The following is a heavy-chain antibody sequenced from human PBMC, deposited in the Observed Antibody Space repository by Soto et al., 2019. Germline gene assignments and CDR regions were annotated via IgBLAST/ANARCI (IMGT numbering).Heavy chain of an antibody. J-gene: IGHJ5*02. CDR2: IIPILGIA. Sequence: ASVKVTCKSSGGTINSYTISWVQQAKGQGLEWMGRIIPILGIANYAQKFQGRVTITADKSTSTAYMELSSLRSEDTAVYYCARDFKSPLFGVVDWFDPWGQGTLVTVSS. CDR3: ARDFKSPLFGVVDWFDP. CDR1: GGTINSYT. V-gene: IGHV1-69*04. D-gene: IGHD3-3*01.